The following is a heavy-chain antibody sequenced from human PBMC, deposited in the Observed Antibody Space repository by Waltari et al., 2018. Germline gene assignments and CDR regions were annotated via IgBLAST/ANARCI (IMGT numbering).Heavy chain of an antibody. Sequence: EVQLVESGGVVVQPGRSLSLSCVVSGFAFPNYAMYWVRQAPGKGLECVSGITWNGGSVAYADSVKGRFTISRDNAKNSLYLRMASLRVEDTAFYYCARIAARSRVDYWGQGTLVTVSS. D-gene: IGHD6-6*01. J-gene: IGHJ4*02. CDR2: ITWNGGSV. CDR3: ARIAARSRVDY. V-gene: IGHV3-9*01. CDR1: GFAFPNYA.